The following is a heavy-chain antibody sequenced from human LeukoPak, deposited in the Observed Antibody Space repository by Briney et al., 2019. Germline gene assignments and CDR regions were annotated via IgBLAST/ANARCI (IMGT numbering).Heavy chain of an antibody. V-gene: IGHV1-2*02. CDR3: AREGGGYYLYYYYMDV. Sequence: GASVKVSCKASGYTFTGYYMHWVRQAPGQGLEWMGWINPNSGGTNYAQKFQGRVTMTRDTSISTAYMELSRLRSDDTAVYYCAREGGGYYLYYYYMDVWGKGTTVTISS. CDR1: GYTFTGYY. J-gene: IGHJ6*03. D-gene: IGHD3-22*01. CDR2: INPNSGGT.